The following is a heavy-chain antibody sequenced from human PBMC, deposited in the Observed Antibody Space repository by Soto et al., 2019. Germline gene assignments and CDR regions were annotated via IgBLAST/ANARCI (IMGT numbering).Heavy chain of an antibody. CDR1: GFTFSSYS. J-gene: IGHJ4*02. V-gene: IGHV3-21*01. CDR3: AGYCSGGSCYSEADY. Sequence: EVQLVESGGGLVKPGGSLRLSCAASGFTFSSYSMNWVRQAPGKGLEWVSSISSSSSSIYYADSVKGRFTISRDNAKNSLYLPMNSLRAEDTGVYYCAGYCSGGSCYSEADYWGQGTLVTVSS. CDR2: ISSSSSSI. D-gene: IGHD2-15*01.